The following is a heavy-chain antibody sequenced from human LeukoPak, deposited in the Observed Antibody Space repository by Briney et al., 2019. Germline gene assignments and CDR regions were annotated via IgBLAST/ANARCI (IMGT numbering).Heavy chain of an antibody. J-gene: IGHJ4*02. D-gene: IGHD5/OR15-5a*01. CDR3: ASLVSSDGFDY. CDR1: GGSFGGYY. V-gene: IGHV4-34*01. Sequence: PSETLSLTCAVYGGSFGGYYWSWIRQPPGKGLEWIGEINHSGSTNYNPSLKSRVTISVDTSKNQFSLKLSSVTAADTAVYYCASLVSSDGFDYWGQGTLVTVSS. CDR2: INHSGST.